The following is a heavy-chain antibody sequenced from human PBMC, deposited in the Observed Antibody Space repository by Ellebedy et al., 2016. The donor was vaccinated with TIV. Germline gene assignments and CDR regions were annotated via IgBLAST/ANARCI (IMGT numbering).Heavy chain of an antibody. CDR2: INPNSGGT. CDR1: GYTFTDYF. V-gene: IGHV1-2*02. J-gene: IGHJ4*02. Sequence: AASVKVSCKASGYTFTDYFMHWVRQAPGQGLAWMGWINPNSGGTNYAQKFQGRVTMTRDRSISTAYMELSRLRSDDTAVYYCARGLGDYDSSGYSFIRDYWGQGTLVTVSS. CDR3: ARGLGDYDSSGYSFIRDY. D-gene: IGHD3-22*01.